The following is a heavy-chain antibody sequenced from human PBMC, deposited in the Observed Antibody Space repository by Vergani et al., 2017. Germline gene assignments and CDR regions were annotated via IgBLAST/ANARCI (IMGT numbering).Heavy chain of an antibody. CDR2: INSDGSST. Sequence: EVQLVESGGGLVQPGGSLRLSCAASGFTFSSYWMHWVRQAPGKGLVWVSRINSDGSSTSYADSVKGRFTISRDNSKNTLYLQMNSLRAEDTAVYYCARGAQIVVVVAATPSDYWGQGTLVTVSS. V-gene: IGHV3-74*01. D-gene: IGHD2-15*01. CDR1: GFTFSSYW. CDR3: ARGAQIVVVVAATPSDY. J-gene: IGHJ4*02.